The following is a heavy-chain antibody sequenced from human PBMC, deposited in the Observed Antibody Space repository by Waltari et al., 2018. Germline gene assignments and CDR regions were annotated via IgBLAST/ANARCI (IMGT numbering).Heavy chain of an antibody. Sequence: QVQLVESGGGVVQPGRSLRLSCAASGFSFSTYGMHWVRQAPGKGLEWVAVISYEGTNKFYADSVKGRFTISRDNSKNTLYLQMNSLRPEDTAVYYCAKVDSSSFDHWGQGALVTVSS. V-gene: IGHV3-30*18. D-gene: IGHD6-13*01. J-gene: IGHJ4*02. CDR1: GFSFSTYG. CDR3: AKVDSSSFDH. CDR2: ISYEGTNK.